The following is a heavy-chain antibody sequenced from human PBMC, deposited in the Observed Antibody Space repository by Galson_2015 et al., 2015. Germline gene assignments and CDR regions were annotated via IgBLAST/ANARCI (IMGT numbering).Heavy chain of an antibody. D-gene: IGHD4-17*01. CDR2: ISNSGTYI. Sequence: SLRLSCAASGFTFSIYSMIWVRQAPGKGLEWVSYISNSGTYIYYADSVKGRFTISRDNADNSLYLQMNSLRVEDTALYYCARDYVNAVTTADYWGQGTLVTVSS. CDR1: GFTFSIYS. V-gene: IGHV3-21*01. J-gene: IGHJ4*02. CDR3: ARDYVNAVTTADY.